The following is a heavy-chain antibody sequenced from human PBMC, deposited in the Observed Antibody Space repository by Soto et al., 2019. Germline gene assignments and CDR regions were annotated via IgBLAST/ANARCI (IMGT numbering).Heavy chain of an antibody. Sequence: GASVKVSCKASGYTFTSYGISWVRQAPGQGLEWMGWISAYNGNTNYAQKLQGRVTMTTDTSTSTAYMELRSLRSDDTAVYYCASSCSSTSCYHSWFDPWGQGTLVTVSS. CDR3: ASSCSSTSCYHSWFDP. CDR2: ISAYNGNT. CDR1: GYTFTSYG. V-gene: IGHV1-18*04. D-gene: IGHD2-2*01. J-gene: IGHJ5*02.